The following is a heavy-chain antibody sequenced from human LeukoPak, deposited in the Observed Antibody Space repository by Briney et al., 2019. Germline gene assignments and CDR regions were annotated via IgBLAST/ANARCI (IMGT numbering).Heavy chain of an antibody. CDR1: GFIFNKHA. CDR2: PSGSGGST. CDR3: AKERDYGPADY. J-gene: IGHJ4*02. V-gene: IGHV3-23*01. Sequence: PGGSLRLSCAASGFIFNKHAMSWVRQAPGKGLEWVSGPSGSGGSTDYADSVKGRFTVSRDNSKNTLFLQMNSLRAEDTAIYYCAKERDYGPADYWGQGTLVTVSS. D-gene: IGHD4/OR15-4a*01.